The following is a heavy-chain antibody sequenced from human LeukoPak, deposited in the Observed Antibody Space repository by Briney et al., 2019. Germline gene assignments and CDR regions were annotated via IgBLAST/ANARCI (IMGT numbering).Heavy chain of an antibody. CDR3: GRGHWGLDY. CDR1: GFTFSDSY. J-gene: IGHJ4*02. Sequence: GGSLRLSCAASGFTFSDSYMTWIRQAPGKGLEWVSFISNSGGSIYYADSVKGRFTTSRDNAKNSLFLQMNSLRAEDTAVYYCGRGHWGLDYWGEGALVTVSS. CDR2: ISNSGGSI. V-gene: IGHV3-11*04. D-gene: IGHD7-27*01.